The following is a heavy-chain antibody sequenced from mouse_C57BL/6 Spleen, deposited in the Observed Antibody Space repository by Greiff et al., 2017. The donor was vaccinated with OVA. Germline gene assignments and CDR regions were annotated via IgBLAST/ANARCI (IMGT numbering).Heavy chain of an antibody. J-gene: IGHJ1*03. CDR3: AIWGLLGYWYFDV. D-gene: IGHD2-3*01. V-gene: IGHV1-74*01. CDR1: FTSYW. Sequence: FTSYWMHWVKQRPGQGLEWIGRIHPSDSDTNYNQKFKGKATLTVDKSSSTAYMQLSSLTSEDSAVYYCAIWGLLGYWYFDVWGTGTTVTVSS. CDR2: IHPSDSDT.